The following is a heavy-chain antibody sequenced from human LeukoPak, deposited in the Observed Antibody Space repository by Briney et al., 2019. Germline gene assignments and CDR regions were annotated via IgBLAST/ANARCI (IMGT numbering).Heavy chain of an antibody. Sequence: PGGSLRLSCAASGFTFSSYWMNWARQAPGKGLEWVASINHNGNVNYYVDSVKGRFTISRDNSKNTIYLQMNSLRAEDTALYYCAKAAAAPGFDFWGQGTLVTVSS. CDR2: INHNGNVN. CDR3: AKAAAAPGFDF. D-gene: IGHD6-13*01. J-gene: IGHJ4*02. V-gene: IGHV3-7*03. CDR1: GFTFSSYW.